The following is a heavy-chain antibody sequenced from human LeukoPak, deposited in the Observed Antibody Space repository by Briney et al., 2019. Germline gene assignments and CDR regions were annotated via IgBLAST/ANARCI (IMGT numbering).Heavy chain of an antibody. Sequence: GGSLRLSCAASGFTSSNYEMHWVRRASGKGLEWVSYISSGGSTVYYADSVKGRFTVSRDNAKNSLYLQMSSLRAEDTAVYYCARGGSFVEYWGQGTLVSVSS. CDR2: ISSGGSTV. V-gene: IGHV3-48*03. CDR3: ARGGSFVEY. CDR1: GFTSSNYE. D-gene: IGHD3-10*01. J-gene: IGHJ4*02.